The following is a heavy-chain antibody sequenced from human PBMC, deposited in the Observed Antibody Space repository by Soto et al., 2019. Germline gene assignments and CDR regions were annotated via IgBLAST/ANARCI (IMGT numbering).Heavy chain of an antibody. V-gene: IGHV3-30*03. J-gene: IGHJ5*02. CDR2: MSYDGTKQ. CDR1: GFTFSTYG. D-gene: IGHD4-17*01. CDR3: ATEYGSNWIDH. Sequence: HPGGSLRLSCAASGFTFSTYGMHWVRQAPGKGLEWVAAMSYDGTKQYYVDSVKGRFTISRDNSRNTLFLQLNSLRDEDTAVYYCATEYGSNWIDHWGQGTPVTVSS.